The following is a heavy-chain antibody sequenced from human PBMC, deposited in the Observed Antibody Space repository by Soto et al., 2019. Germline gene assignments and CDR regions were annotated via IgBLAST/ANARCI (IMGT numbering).Heavy chain of an antibody. D-gene: IGHD3-10*01. CDR1: GFTFSTYA. Sequence: PGGSLRLSCAASGFTFSTYAMAWVRQAPGKGLEWVSSISSSSSYIYYADSVKGRFTISRDNAKNSLYLQMNSLRAEDTAVYYCAKDLRTMVRGVICFDYWGQGTLVTVSS. J-gene: IGHJ4*02. CDR2: ISSSSSYI. CDR3: AKDLRTMVRGVICFDY. V-gene: IGHV3-21*04.